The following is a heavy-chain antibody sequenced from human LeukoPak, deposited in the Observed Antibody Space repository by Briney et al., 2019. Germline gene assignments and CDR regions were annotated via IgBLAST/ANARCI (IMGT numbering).Heavy chain of an antibody. CDR2: ISWNSGSI. J-gene: IGHJ6*03. CDR3: AKGRAAALYYYMDV. V-gene: IGHV3-9*01. Sequence: GRSLRLSCAASGFTFDDYAMPWVRQAPGKGLEWVSGISWNSGSIGYADSVKGRFTISRDNAKNSLYLQMNSLRAEDTALYYCAKGRAAALYYYMDVWGKGTTVTVSS. D-gene: IGHD6-13*01. CDR1: GFTFDDYA.